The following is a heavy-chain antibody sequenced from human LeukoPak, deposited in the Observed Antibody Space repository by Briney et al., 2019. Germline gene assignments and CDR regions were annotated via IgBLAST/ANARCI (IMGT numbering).Heavy chain of an antibody. D-gene: IGHD3-22*01. J-gene: IGHJ4*02. Sequence: GGSLRLSCAASGFTFSSYWMSWVRQAPGKGLEWVANINQDGSEKYCVDSLKGRFTISRDNAENSLYLQMNSLRAEDTGVYYCARALLFYDSTGYYSANWGQGTLVTVSS. V-gene: IGHV3-7*01. CDR2: INQDGSEK. CDR1: GFTFSSYW. CDR3: ARALLFYDSTGYYSAN.